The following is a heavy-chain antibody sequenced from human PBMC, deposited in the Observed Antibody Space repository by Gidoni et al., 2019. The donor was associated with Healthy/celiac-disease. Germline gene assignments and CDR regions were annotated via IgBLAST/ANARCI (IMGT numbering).Heavy chain of an antibody. CDR3: ARTLLLWFGEYGYFDY. J-gene: IGHJ4*02. D-gene: IGHD3-10*01. CDR2: INHSGST. CDR1: GGSFSGYY. V-gene: IGHV4-34*01. Sequence: QVQLQQWGAGLLKPSETLSLTCAVYGGSFSGYYWSWIRQPPGKGLEWIGEINHSGSTNYNPSLKSRVTISVDTSKNQFSLKLSSVTAADTAVYYCARTLLLWFGEYGYFDYWGQGTLVTVSS.